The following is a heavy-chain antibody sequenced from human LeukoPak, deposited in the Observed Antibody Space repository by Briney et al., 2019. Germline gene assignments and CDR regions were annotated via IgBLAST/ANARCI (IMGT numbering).Heavy chain of an antibody. CDR1: GFTFSSYS. CDR2: INSDGSST. J-gene: IGHJ3*02. CDR3: SSGNSHAFDI. V-gene: IGHV3-74*01. Sequence: GGSLRLSCAASGFTFSSYSMNWVRQAPGKGLVWVSRINSDGSSTSYADSVKGRFTISRDNAKNTLYLQMNNLRAEDTAVYYCSSGNSHAFDIWGQGTMVTVSS. D-gene: IGHD4-23*01.